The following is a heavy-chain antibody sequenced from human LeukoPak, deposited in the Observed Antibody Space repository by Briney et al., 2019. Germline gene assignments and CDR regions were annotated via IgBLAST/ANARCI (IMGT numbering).Heavy chain of an antibody. J-gene: IGHJ4*02. D-gene: IGHD3-22*01. CDR2: INPNSGGT. CDR3: ARGRNSVYYFNVVAPYYFDY. Sequence: SVKASCKASGYTFTGYYMHWVRQAPGQRLEWMGRINPNSGGTNYAQKFQGRVTMTRDTSINTAYMDLSRLRSDDTAVYYCARGRNSVYYFNVVAPYYFDYWGQGTLVTVSS. CDR1: GYTFTGYY. V-gene: IGHV1-2*06.